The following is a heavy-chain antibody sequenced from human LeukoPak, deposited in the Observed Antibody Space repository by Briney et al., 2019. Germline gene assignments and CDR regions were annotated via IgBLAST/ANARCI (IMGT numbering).Heavy chain of an antibody. Sequence: GGSLRLSCAASGFTFTNAWMNWVRQAPGKGLEWVGRIKSKPDGGTADYAAPVKGRFTISRDDSKNTPYLQMNSLKTEDTAVYYCVTPTYYYGMDVWGQGTTVTVSS. CDR3: VTPTYYYGMDV. J-gene: IGHJ6*02. V-gene: IGHV3-15*01. D-gene: IGHD3-16*02. CDR1: GFTFTNAW. CDR2: IKSKPDGGTA.